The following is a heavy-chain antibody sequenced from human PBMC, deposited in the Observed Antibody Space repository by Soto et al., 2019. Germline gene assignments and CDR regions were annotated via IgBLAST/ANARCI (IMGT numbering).Heavy chain of an antibody. Sequence: QVQLVQSGAEVKKPGASVKVSCKASGYTFTAYFMHWVRQAPGQGLEWMGWINPSSGGANNAQKFQGRITLTRDTSISTVYMELSSLRSEDTAVYYCARDIAGITGIFDYWGQGTLVTVSS. CDR3: ARDIAGITGIFDY. V-gene: IGHV1-2*02. CDR2: INPSSGGA. CDR1: GYTFTAYF. D-gene: IGHD1-20*01. J-gene: IGHJ4*02.